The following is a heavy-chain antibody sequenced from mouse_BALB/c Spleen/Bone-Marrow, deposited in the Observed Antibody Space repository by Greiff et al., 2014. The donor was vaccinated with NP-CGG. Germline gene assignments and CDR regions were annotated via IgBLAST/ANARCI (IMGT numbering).Heavy chain of an antibody. CDR3: ARGTARAMMDY. CDR2: IHPSNGRT. Sequence: QVQLQQSGTELVKPGASVKLSSKASGYTFTSYWIHWVKQRPGQGLEWIGEIHPSNGRTNYSEKFKSKATLTVDKSSTTAHMQLRSLTSEDSAVYYCARGTARAMMDYWGQGTSVTVSS. J-gene: IGHJ4*01. CDR1: GYTFTSYW. V-gene: IGHV1S81*02. D-gene: IGHD3-2*01.